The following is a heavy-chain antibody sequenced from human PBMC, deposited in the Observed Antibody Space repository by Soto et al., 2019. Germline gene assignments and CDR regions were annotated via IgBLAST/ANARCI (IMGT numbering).Heavy chain of an antibody. J-gene: IGHJ4*02. Sequence: SETLSLTCTVSGGSISSYYWSWIRQPPGKGLEWIGYIYYSGSTNYNPSLKSRVTISVDTSKNQFSLKLSSVTAADTAVYYCARGSRSTGGGFDYWGQGTLVTVSS. V-gene: IGHV4-59*01. CDR3: ARGSRSTGGGFDY. D-gene: IGHD3-10*01. CDR1: GGSISSYY. CDR2: IYYSGST.